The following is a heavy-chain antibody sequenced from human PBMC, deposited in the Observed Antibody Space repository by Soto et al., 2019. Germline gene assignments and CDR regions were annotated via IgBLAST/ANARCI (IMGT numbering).Heavy chain of an antibody. CDR1: GGSISSSSYY. V-gene: IGHV4-39*07. CDR2: IYYSGST. J-gene: IGHJ5*02. Sequence: SETLSLTCTVSGGSISSSSYYWGWIRQPPGKGLEWIGSIYYSGSTYYNPSLKSRVTISVDTSKNQFSLKLSSVTAADTAVYYCARDAHFGFDPWGQGTLVTVSS. CDR3: ARDAHFGFDP.